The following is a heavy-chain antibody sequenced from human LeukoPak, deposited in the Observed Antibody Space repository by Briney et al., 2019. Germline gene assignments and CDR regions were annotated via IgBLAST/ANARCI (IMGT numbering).Heavy chain of an antibody. D-gene: IGHD3-10*01. V-gene: IGHV4-4*02. CDR3: ARKDGGFDS. CDR1: GVSVYIGDW. J-gene: IGHJ4*02. CDR2: IFHAGTT. Sequence: SVTLSLTCAVSGVSVYIGDWWTWVRQPPGKGLEWIGEIFHAGTTYYNPSLKSRVTISVDTSKNQFSLKLSSVTAADTAVYYCARKDGGFDSWGQGTLVTVSS.